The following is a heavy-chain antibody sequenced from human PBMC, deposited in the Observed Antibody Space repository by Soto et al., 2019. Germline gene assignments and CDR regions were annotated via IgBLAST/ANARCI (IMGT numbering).Heavy chain of an antibody. D-gene: IGHD1-26*01. Sequence: QVQLVESGGGVVQPGRSLRLSCAASGFTFSSYAMHWVRQAPGKGLEWVAVISYDGSNKYYADSVKGRFTISRDNSKNTLYLQMNRLRAEDTAVYYWARDLGVEGATTIWGQGTMVTVSS. V-gene: IGHV3-30-3*01. CDR3: ARDLGVEGATTI. J-gene: IGHJ3*02. CDR2: ISYDGSNK. CDR1: GFTFSSYA.